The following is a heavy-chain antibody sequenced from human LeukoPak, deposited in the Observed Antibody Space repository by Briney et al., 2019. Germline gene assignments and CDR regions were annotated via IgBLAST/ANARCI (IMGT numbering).Heavy chain of an antibody. J-gene: IGHJ4*02. V-gene: IGHV4-59*01. CDR2: TYYSGST. Sequence: SETLSLTCTVSGGSISSYYWSWIRQPPGKGLEWIGYTYYSGSTNYNPSLKSRVTISVDTSKNQFSLKLSSVTAADTAVYYCARDSSYYYYDSSGYFDYWGQGTLVTVSS. D-gene: IGHD3-22*01. CDR3: ARDSSYYYYDSSGYFDY. CDR1: GGSISSYY.